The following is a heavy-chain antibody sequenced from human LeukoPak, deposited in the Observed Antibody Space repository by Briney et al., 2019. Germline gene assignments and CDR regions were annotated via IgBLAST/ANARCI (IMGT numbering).Heavy chain of an antibody. J-gene: IGHJ4*02. D-gene: IGHD3-16*02. CDR3: ARAVQATYDYVWGSYRTYFDY. CDR2: ISSSSSYI. V-gene: IGHV3-21*01. Sequence: GGSLRLSCAASGFTFSSYSMNWVRQAPGKGLEWVSSISSSSSYIYYADSVKGRFTISRDNAKNSLYLQMNSLRAEDTAVYYCARAVQATYDYVWGSYRTYFDYWGQGTLVTASS. CDR1: GFTFSSYS.